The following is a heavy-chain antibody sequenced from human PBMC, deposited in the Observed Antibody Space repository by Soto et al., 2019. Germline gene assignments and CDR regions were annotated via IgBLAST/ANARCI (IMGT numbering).Heavy chain of an antibody. V-gene: IGHV3-30-3*01. J-gene: IGHJ1*01. D-gene: IGHD3-10*01. CDR2: ISYDGSNK. CDR3: ARGSFQH. Sequence: GGSLRLSCAASGFTFSSYAMHWVRQAPGKGLEWVAVISYDGSNKYYADSVKGRFTISRDNSKNTLYLQMNSLRAEDTAVYYCARGSFQHWGQGTLVSVSS. CDR1: GFTFSSYA.